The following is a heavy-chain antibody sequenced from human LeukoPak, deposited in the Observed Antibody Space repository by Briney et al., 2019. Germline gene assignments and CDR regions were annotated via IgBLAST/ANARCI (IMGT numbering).Heavy chain of an antibody. Sequence: TLRCSCAASGFTVSSNYRSWVRQGPGKGLEWGADTWYDGSNKYYADSVKGRFTISRDHSTNTVYLQMNSLRAEDTAVYYCARDTVTTWGYYYYGMDVWGQGTTVTVSS. D-gene: IGHD4-17*01. J-gene: IGHJ6*02. CDR1: GFTVSSNY. CDR3: ARDTVTTWGYYYYGMDV. CDR2: TWYDGSNK. V-gene: IGHV3-33*01.